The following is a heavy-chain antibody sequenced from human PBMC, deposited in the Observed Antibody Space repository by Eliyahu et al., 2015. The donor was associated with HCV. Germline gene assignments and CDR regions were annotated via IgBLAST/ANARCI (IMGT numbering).Heavy chain of an antibody. CDR3: ARGDYHSDSGTFVDAFDL. D-gene: IGHD3-10*01. Sequence: VQLVESGGGLVQPGGSLRLSCAASGFTFSSYWMSWVRQAPGKGLEWVANIKQELSDKYYVDSVKGRFTISRDDAKNSLYLQMNSLRAEDTAVYYCARGDYHSDSGTFVDAFDLWGQGTIVTVSS. J-gene: IGHJ3*01. CDR1: GFTFSSYW. CDR2: IKQELSDK. V-gene: IGHV3-7*03.